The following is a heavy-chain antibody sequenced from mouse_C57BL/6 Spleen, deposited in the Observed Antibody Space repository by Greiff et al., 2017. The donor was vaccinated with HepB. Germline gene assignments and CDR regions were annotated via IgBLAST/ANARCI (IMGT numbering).Heavy chain of an antibody. D-gene: IGHD2-5*01. J-gene: IGHJ3*01. V-gene: IGHV5-9*01. Sequence: EVQRVESGGGLVKPGGSLKLSCAASGFTFSSYTMSWVRQTPEKRLEWVATISGGGGNTYYPDSVKGRFTISRDNAKNTLYLQMSSLRSEDTALYYCARRDSNWFAYWGQGTLVTVSA. CDR3: ARRDSNWFAY. CDR1: GFTFSSYT. CDR2: ISGGGGNT.